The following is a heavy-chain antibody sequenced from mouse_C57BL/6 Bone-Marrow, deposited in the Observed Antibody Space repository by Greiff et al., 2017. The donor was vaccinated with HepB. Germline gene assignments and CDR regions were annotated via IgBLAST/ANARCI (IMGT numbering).Heavy chain of an antibody. CDR1: GFTFTDYY. CDR3: ARVVPTGTFMDY. D-gene: IGHD4-1*02. J-gene: IGHJ4*01. Sequence: DVKLVESGGGLVQPGGSLSLSCAASGFTFTDYYMSWVRQPPGKALEWLGFIRNKANGYTTEYSASVKGRFTISRDNSQSILYLQMNALRAEDSATYYCARVVPTGTFMDYWGQGTSVTVSS. V-gene: IGHV7-3*01. CDR2: IRNKANGYTT.